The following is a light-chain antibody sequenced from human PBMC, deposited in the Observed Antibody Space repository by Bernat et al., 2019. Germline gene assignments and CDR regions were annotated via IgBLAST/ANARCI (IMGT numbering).Light chain of an antibody. CDR2: AAS. CDR1: QAISIS. Sequence: DIQMTQSPSSLSASLGDTVTITCRASQAISISLAWFQQRPGKASKSLIYAASNLRSGVPSRFTGSGSGTDFTLTISSLQPEDFVIYYCQQYDSYPLTFGGGTKVDVK. CDR3: QQYDSYPLT. V-gene: IGKV1-16*01. J-gene: IGKJ4*01.